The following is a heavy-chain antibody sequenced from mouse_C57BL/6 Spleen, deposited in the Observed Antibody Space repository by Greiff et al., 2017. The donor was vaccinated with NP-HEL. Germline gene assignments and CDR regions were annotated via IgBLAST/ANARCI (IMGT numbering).Heavy chain of an antibody. D-gene: IGHD2-5*01. CDR1: GYTFTSYW. J-gene: IGHJ1*03. V-gene: IGHV1-69*01. CDR2: IDPSDSYT. CDR3: ARHNYSNYVGFDV. Sequence: QVQLQQSGAELVMPGASVKLSCKASGYTFTSYWMHWVKQRPGQGLEWIGEIDPSDSYTNYNQKFKGKSTLTVDKSSSTAYMQLSSLTSEDSAVYYCARHNYSNYVGFDVWGTGTTVTVSS.